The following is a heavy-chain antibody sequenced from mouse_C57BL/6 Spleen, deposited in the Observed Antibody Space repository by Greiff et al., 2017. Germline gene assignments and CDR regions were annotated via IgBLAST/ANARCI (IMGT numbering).Heavy chain of an antibody. J-gene: IGHJ4*01. CDR3: ARRYGNWGYAMDY. CDR2: ISSGSSTI. D-gene: IGHD2-1*01. Sequence: EVMLVESGGGLVKPGGSLKLSCAASGFTFSDYGMHWVRQAPEKGLEWVAYISSGSSTIYYADTVKGRFTISRDNAKNTLCLQMTSLRSEDTAMYYCARRYGNWGYAMDYWGQGTSVTVSS. V-gene: IGHV5-17*01. CDR1: GFTFSDYG.